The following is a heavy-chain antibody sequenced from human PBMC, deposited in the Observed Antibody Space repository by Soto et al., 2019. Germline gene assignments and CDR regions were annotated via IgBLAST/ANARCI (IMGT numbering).Heavy chain of an antibody. J-gene: IGHJ5*02. CDR2: INHSGST. CDR1: GGSFSGYY. V-gene: IGHV4-34*01. Sequence: PSETLSLTCAVYGGSFSGYYWSWIRQPPGKGLEWIGEINHSGSTNYNPSLKSRVTISVDTSKNQFSLKLSSVTAADTAVYYCARVSPYSSSWYRAYWFDPWGQGTLVTVSS. D-gene: IGHD6-13*01. CDR3: ARVSPYSSSWYRAYWFDP.